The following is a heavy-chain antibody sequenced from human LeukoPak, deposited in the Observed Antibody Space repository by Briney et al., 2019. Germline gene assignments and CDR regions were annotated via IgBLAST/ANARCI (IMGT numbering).Heavy chain of an antibody. CDR1: GYTFTSYG. J-gene: IGHJ4*02. CDR2: INPNSGGT. V-gene: IGHV1-2*02. Sequence: ASVKVSCKASGYTFTSYGISWVRQAPGQGLEWMGWINPNSGGTNYAQKFQGRVTMTRDTSISTAYMELSRLRSDDTAVYYCAREEMITFGGVIVRTFDYWGQGTLVTVSS. D-gene: IGHD3-16*02. CDR3: AREEMITFGGVIVRTFDY.